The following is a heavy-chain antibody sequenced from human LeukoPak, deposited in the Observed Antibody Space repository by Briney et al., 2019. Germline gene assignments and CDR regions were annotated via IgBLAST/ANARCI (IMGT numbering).Heavy chain of an antibody. J-gene: IGHJ6*03. Sequence: LSGGSLRLSCAASGFTFSSYWMTWVRQAPGKGLEWVANIKQDGSVKYYVDSVKGRFTISRDNAKNSLYLQMNSLRAEDTAVYYCARDKTSWYGSYYYYYYMDVWGKGTTVTVSS. D-gene: IGHD6-13*01. CDR3: ARDKTSWYGSYYYYYYMDV. V-gene: IGHV3-7*01. CDR1: GFTFSSYW. CDR2: IKQDGSVK.